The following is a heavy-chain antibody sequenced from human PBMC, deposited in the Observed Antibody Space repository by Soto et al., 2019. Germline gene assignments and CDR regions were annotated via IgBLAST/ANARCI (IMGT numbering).Heavy chain of an antibody. J-gene: IGHJ4*02. CDR2: ISGSGVRT. D-gene: IGHD3-16*01. CDR3: ATPAYDY. CDR1: GFIFSTSESAFSRYA. Sequence: PGGSLRLSCAASGFIFSTSESAFSRYAMTWVRQTPGKALEWVSSISGSGVRTYYSDSVRGRFTISRDNSKDRLYLEMNSVRAEDTAVYYCATPAYDYWGQGTLVTVSS. V-gene: IGHV3-23*01.